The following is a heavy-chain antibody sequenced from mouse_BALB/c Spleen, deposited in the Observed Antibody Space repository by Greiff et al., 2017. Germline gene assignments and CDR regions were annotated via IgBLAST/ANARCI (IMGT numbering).Heavy chain of an antibody. Sequence: EVMLVESGGGLVQPGGSLKLSCAASGFTFSSYGMSWVRQTPDKRLELVATINSNGGSTYYPDSVKGRCTISRDNAKNTLYLQMSSLKSEDTAMYYCARDEGYDSFDYWGQGTTLTVSS. V-gene: IGHV5-6-3*01. D-gene: IGHD2-3*01. J-gene: IGHJ2*01. CDR2: INSNGGST. CDR1: GFTFSSYG. CDR3: ARDEGYDSFDY.